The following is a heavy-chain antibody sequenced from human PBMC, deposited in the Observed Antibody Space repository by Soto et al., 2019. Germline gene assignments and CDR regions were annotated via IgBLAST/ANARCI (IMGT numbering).Heavy chain of an antibody. Sequence: GGSLRLSCAASGFTFSRYWMHWVRQAPGKGLVWVSRIKSDGSSTSYADSVKGRFTISRDNAKNTLYLQMNSLRAEDTAVYYCAGSAASNWFDPWGQGTLVTVSS. V-gene: IGHV3-74*01. J-gene: IGHJ5*02. CDR3: AGSAASNWFDP. D-gene: IGHD2-2*01. CDR2: IKSDGSST. CDR1: GFTFSRYW.